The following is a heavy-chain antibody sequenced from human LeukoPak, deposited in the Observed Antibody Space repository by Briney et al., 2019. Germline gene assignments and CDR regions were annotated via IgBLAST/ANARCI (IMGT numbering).Heavy chain of an antibody. J-gene: IGHJ4*02. D-gene: IGHD4-17*01. CDR1: GDSVSSNSAA. CDR3: ARARGATVTTFDY. V-gene: IGHV6-1*01. Sequence: SQTLSLTCAISGDSVSSNSAAWNWLRQSPSRGLEWLGRTYYRSKWYNDYAVSVKSRITINPDTSKNQFSLQLNSVTPEDTAVYYCARARGATVTTFDYWGQGTLVTVSS. CDR2: TYYRSKWYN.